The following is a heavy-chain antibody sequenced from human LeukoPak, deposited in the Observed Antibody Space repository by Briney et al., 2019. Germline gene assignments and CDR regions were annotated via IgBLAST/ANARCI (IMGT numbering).Heavy chain of an antibody. Sequence: PGGSLRLSCAASGFTFSSYAMSWVRQAPGKGLEWVSAISGSGGSTYYADSVKGRFTISRDNSKNTLYLQMNSLRAEDTAAYYCAKSPVRGYYDSSGYYCFDYWGQGTLVTVSS. CDR1: GFTFSSYA. V-gene: IGHV3-23*01. D-gene: IGHD3-22*01. J-gene: IGHJ4*02. CDR2: ISGSGGST. CDR3: AKSPVRGYYDSSGYYCFDY.